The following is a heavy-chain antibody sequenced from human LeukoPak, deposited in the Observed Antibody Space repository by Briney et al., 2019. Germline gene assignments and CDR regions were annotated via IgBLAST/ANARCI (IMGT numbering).Heavy chain of an antibody. D-gene: IGHD3-3*01. CDR2: IYTSGST. CDR1: GGSISSGSYY. J-gene: IGHJ6*03. Sequence: PSQTLSLTCTVSGGSISSGSYYWSWIRQPAGKGLEWIGHIYTSGSTNYNPSLKSRVTISVDTSKNQFSLKLSSVTAADTAVYYCARGYDFWSGYYYYMDVWGKGTTVTVSS. V-gene: IGHV4-61*09. CDR3: ARGYDFWSGYYYYMDV.